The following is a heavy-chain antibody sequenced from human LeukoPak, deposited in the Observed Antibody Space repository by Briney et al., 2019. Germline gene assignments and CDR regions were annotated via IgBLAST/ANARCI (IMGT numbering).Heavy chain of an antibody. Sequence: PGGSLRLSCAASGFTFSDYYMSWIRQAPGKGLEWVSYISSSGSTIYYADSVKGRFTISRDNAKNSLYLQMNSLRAEDTAVYYCARSRRDGYNSAFDYWGQGTLVTVSS. V-gene: IGHV3-11*04. J-gene: IGHJ4*02. CDR2: ISSSGSTI. D-gene: IGHD5-24*01. CDR3: ARSRRDGYNSAFDY. CDR1: GFTFSDYY.